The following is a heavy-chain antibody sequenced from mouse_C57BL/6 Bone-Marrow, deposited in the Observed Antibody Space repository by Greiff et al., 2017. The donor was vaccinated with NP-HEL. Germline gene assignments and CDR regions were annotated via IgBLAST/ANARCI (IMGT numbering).Heavy chain of an antibody. CDR1: GFNIKDDY. D-gene: IGHD2-3*01. CDR3: TARIYDGYSYFDY. J-gene: IGHJ2*01. CDR2: IDPENGDT. V-gene: IGHV14-4*01. Sequence: VQLQQSGAELVRPGASVKLSCTASGFNIKDDYMHWVKQRPEQGLEWIGWIDPENGDTEYASKFQGKATITADTSSNTAYLQLSSLTSEDTAVYYCTARIYDGYSYFDYWGQGTTLTVSS.